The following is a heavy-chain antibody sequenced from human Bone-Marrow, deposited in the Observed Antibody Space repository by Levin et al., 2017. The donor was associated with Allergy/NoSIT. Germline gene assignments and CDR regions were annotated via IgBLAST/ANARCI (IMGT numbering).Heavy chain of an antibody. V-gene: IGHV1-46*01. Sequence: ASVKVSCKASGYTFTNYYIHWVRQGPGQGLEWMGMINPSAGGTRYAQNFQGRVTVTRDKSTSTAYMELSSLRSEDTAVYYCARDPYSSGWSAYWGQGTLVTVSS. J-gene: IGHJ4*02. CDR2: INPSAGGT. CDR3: ARDPYSSGWSAY. CDR1: GYTFTNYY. D-gene: IGHD6-19*01.